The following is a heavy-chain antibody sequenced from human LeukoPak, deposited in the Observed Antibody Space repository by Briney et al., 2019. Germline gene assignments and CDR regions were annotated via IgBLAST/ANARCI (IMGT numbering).Heavy chain of an antibody. V-gene: IGHV4-39*01. CDR1: GGSISSWSYF. CDR2: IYYSGTT. Sequence: SETLSLTCTVSGGSISSWSYFWVWIRQPPGKGLEWVGSIYYSGTTYYTPSLKSRVTMSVDTTKNQFSLRLSSVTAADKAVYYCAKYCSSTICADVAIDVWGQGTTVTVSS. CDR3: AKYCSSTICADVAIDV. D-gene: IGHD2-2*01. J-gene: IGHJ6*02.